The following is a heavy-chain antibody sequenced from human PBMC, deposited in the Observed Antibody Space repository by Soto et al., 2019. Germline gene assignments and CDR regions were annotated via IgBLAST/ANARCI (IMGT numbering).Heavy chain of an antibody. V-gene: IGHV4-4*02. CDR2: IYHSGST. CDR1: GGSISSNKW. D-gene: IGHD3-10*01. J-gene: IGHJ2*01. Sequence: GGSISSNKWWSWVRQPPGKGLEWIGEIYHSGSTNYNPSLKSRVTISLDTSKNQFSLKLSSVTAADTAVYYCARSTMLSFDLWGRGTLVTVSS. CDR3: ARSTMLSFDL.